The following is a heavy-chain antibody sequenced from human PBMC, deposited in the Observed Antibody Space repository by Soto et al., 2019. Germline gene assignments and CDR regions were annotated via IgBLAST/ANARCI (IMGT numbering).Heavy chain of an antibody. D-gene: IGHD3-16*02. CDR1: GFTFSSYS. V-gene: IGHV3-21*01. J-gene: IGHJ4*02. Sequence: GSLRLSCAASGFTFSSYSMNWVRQAPGKGLEWVSSISSSSSYIYYADSVKGRFTISRDNAKNSLYLQMNSLRAEDTAVYYCARDRYDYIWGSYPSYFDYWGRGTLVTVSS. CDR3: ARDRYDYIWGSYPSYFDY. CDR2: ISSSSSYI.